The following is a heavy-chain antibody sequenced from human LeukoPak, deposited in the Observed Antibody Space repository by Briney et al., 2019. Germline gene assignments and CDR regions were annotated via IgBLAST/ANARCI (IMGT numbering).Heavy chain of an antibody. CDR1: GFTVSSNY. Sequence: PGGSLRLSCAASGFTVSSNYMSWVRQAPGKGLEWVSVIYSGGSTYYADSVKGRFTISRDNSENTLYLQMNSLRAEDTAVYYCARLYGDYGTYYYYYGMDVWGQGTTVTVSS. J-gene: IGHJ6*02. V-gene: IGHV3-66*02. CDR3: ARLYGDYGTYYYYYGMDV. CDR2: IYSGGST. D-gene: IGHD4-17*01.